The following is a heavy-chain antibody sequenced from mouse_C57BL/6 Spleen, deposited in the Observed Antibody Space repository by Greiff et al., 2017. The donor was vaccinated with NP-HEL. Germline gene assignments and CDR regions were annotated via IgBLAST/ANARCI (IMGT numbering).Heavy chain of an antibody. V-gene: IGHV1-50*01. CDR1: GYTFTSYW. CDR3: ARGSLFITTVVARYFDV. CDR2: IDPSDSYT. J-gene: IGHJ1*03. Sequence: VQLQQPGAELVKPGASVKLSCKASGYTFTSYWMQWVKQRPGQGLEWIGEIDPSDSYTNYNQQFKGKATLTVDTSSSTAYMQLSSLTSEDSAVYYCARGSLFITTVVARYFDVWGTGTTVTVSS. D-gene: IGHD1-1*01.